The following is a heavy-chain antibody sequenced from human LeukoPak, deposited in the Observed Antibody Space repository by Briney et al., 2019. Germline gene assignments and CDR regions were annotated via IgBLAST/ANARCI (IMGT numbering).Heavy chain of an antibody. J-gene: IGHJ3*02. CDR1: GFTVSTNY. V-gene: IGHV3-66*01. Sequence: GGSLRLSCAASGFTVSTNYMTWVRQAPGKGLEWVSIIYSGGTTYYADSVKGRFTISRDNSKNTLYLQMTSLRAEDTAVYYCARDGITIAVPEAFDIWGQGTMVTVSS. D-gene: IGHD6-19*01. CDR3: ARDGITIAVPEAFDI. CDR2: IYSGGTT.